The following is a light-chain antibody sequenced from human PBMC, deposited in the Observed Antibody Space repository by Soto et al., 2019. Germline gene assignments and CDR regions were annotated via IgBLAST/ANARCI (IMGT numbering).Light chain of an antibody. Sequence: EIVMTQSPATLSVSPGERATLSCRASQGVRSNLGWYQQKPGQAPRLLIFGATTRATGVPGRFSGSGSGTEFTLTISSLQSEDFAVYYCQQYNNGWSCGQGTKVEIK. V-gene: IGKV3-15*01. J-gene: IGKJ1*01. CDR1: QGVRSN. CDR3: QQYNNGWS. CDR2: GAT.